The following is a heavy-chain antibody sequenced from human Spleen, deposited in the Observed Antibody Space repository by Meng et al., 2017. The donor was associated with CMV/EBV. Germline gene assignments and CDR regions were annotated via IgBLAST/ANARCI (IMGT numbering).Heavy chain of an antibody. CDR3: ARSIGNWFDP. CDR2: ISSSSSYI. Sequence: RLSCAASGFTFSSYSMNWVRQAPGKGLEWVSSISSSSSYIYYADSVKGRFTISRDNAKNSLYLQMNSLRAEDTAVYYCARSIGNWFDPWGQGTLVTVSS. CDR1: GFTFSSYS. J-gene: IGHJ5*02. V-gene: IGHV3-21*01. D-gene: IGHD3-22*01.